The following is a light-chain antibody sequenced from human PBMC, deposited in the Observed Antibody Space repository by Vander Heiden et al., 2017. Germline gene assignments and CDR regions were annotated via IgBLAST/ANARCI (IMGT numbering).Light chain of an antibody. Sequence: DIHMTQSPSSLSASVGDRVTITCRASQSISSYLIWYQQKPGKAPRLLIYSASSLQSGVPSRFSGSGSGTDFTLTISSLRPEDFTAYYCQQSYSTPFTFGPGTKVDIK. V-gene: IGKV1-39*01. CDR2: SAS. CDR3: QQSYSTPFT. CDR1: QSISSY. J-gene: IGKJ3*01.